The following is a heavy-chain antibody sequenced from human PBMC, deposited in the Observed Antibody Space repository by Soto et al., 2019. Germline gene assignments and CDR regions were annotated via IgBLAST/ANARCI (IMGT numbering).Heavy chain of an antibody. CDR1: GFTFSSYG. J-gene: IGHJ4*02. CDR2: ISYDGSNK. CDR3: AKDSSSGWYPFY. V-gene: IGHV3-30*18. D-gene: IGHD6-19*01. Sequence: GGSLRLSCAASGFTFSSYGMHWVRQAPGKGLEWVAVISYDGSNKYYADSVKGRFTISRDNSKNTLYLQMKSLRAEDTAVYYCAKDSSSGWYPFYWGQGTLVTVSS.